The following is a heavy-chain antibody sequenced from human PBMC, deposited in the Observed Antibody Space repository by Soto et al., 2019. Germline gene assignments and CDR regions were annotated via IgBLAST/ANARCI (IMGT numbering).Heavy chain of an antibody. Sequence: PSETLSLTCAVYGGSFSGYYWSWIRQPPGKGLDWIGEINHSGSTNYNPSLKSRVTISVDTSKNQFSLKLSSVTAADTAVYYCARFGGSSWFFDYWGQGTLVTVSS. D-gene: IGHD6-13*01. CDR2: INHSGST. CDR1: GGSFSGYY. CDR3: ARFGGSSWFFDY. V-gene: IGHV4-34*01. J-gene: IGHJ4*02.